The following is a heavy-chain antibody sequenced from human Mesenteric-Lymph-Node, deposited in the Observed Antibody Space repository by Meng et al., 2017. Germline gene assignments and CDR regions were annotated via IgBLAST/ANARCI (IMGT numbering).Heavy chain of an antibody. D-gene: IGHD2-15*01. J-gene: IGHJ4*02. V-gene: IGHV3-15*01. CDR1: GFTFSSYA. CDR2: IKSKTDGGTT. Sequence: GESLKISCAASGFTFSSYAMSWVRQAPGKGLEWVGRIKSKTDGGTTDYAAPVKGRFTISRDDSKNTLYLQMNSLKTEDTAVYYCTTGYCSGGSCYSSGLRWGQGTLVTVSS. CDR3: TTGYCSGGSCYSSGLR.